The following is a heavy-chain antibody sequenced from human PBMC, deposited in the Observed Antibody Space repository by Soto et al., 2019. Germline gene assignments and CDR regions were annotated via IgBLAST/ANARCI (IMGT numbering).Heavy chain of an antibody. CDR3: ARVGGYCSSTSCHRGYYYYGMDV. J-gene: IGHJ6*02. CDR1: GGIVSSNSAA. Sequence: SQTLSLTCAISGGIVSSNSAAWNWIRQSPSRGLEWLGRTYYRSKWYNDYAVSVKSRITINPDTSKNQFSLQLNSVTPEDTAVYYCARVGGYCSSTSCHRGYYYYGMDVWGQGTTVTV. V-gene: IGHV6-1*01. CDR2: TYYRSKWYN. D-gene: IGHD2-2*01.